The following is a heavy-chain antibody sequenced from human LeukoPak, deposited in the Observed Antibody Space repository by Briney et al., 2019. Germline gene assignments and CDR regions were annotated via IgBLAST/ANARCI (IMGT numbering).Heavy chain of an antibody. J-gene: IGHJ6*03. V-gene: IGHV4-59*08. Sequence: PSETLSLTCTVSGASITSFYWSWIRQPPGKGLEWIGYIYYSGSTKYNPSLKSRVTISVDTSKNQFSLRLSSVTAADTAVYYCAKDGGEYYDILTGYYPRLYYMDVWGKGTTVTISS. CDR3: AKDGGEYYDILTGYYPRLYYMDV. CDR1: GASITSFY. D-gene: IGHD3-9*01. CDR2: IYYSGST.